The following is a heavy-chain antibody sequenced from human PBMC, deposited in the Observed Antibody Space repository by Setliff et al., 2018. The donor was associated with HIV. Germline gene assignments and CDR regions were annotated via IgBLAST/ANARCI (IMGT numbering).Heavy chain of an antibody. Sequence: PGGSLRLSCAASGFTFSSYSMNWVRQAPGKGLEWVSYISSGSSTIYYADSVKGRFTISRDNAKNSLYLQINSLRAEDTAVYYCARDTSSSWLDWGQGTLVTVSS. CDR3: ARDTSSSWLD. CDR2: ISSGSSTI. V-gene: IGHV3-48*04. D-gene: IGHD6-13*01. J-gene: IGHJ4*02. CDR1: GFTFSSYS.